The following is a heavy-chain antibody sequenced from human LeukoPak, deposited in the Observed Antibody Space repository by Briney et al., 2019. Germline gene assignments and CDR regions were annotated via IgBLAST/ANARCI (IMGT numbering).Heavy chain of an antibody. V-gene: IGHV3-30*02. CDR3: ARDGGSESYAFDY. Sequence: GGSLRLSCAASGFTFSRYGFHWVRQAPGKGLEWVAFISDSGGDKWYADSVKGRLTISRDKSKNTVNLQMSSLRVEDTALYYCARDGGSESYAFDYWGQGTQATVSP. D-gene: IGHD3-10*01. CDR1: GFTFSRYG. CDR2: ISDSGGDK. J-gene: IGHJ4*02.